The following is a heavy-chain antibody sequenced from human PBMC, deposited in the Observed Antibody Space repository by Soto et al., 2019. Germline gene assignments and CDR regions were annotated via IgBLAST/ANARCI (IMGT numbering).Heavy chain of an antibody. D-gene: IGHD5-18*01. CDR2: ISYDGSNK. CDR3: ARGVDTAMAHFDY. CDR1: GFTFSSYA. J-gene: IGHJ4*02. Sequence: VQLVESGGGVVQPGRSLRLSCAASGFTFSSYAMHWVRQAPGKGLEWVAVISYDGSNKYYADSVKGRFTISRDNSKNTLYLQMNSLRAEDTAVYYCARGVDTAMAHFDYWGQGTLVTVSS. V-gene: IGHV3-30-3*01.